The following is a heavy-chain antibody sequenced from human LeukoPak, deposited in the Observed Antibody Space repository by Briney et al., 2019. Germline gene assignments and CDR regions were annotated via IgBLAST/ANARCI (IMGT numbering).Heavy chain of an antibody. CDR2: ISGSVGST. CDR1: GFTFSGYA. CDR3: AKDILTGYYAPFDY. Sequence: GGSLRLSCAASGFTFSGYAMSWVRQAPGKGLEWVSVISGSVGSTYYADSVKGRFTISRDNSKNTLYLQMNSLRAEDTAVYFCAKDILTGYYAPFDYWGQGTLVTVSS. J-gene: IGHJ4*02. D-gene: IGHD3-9*01. V-gene: IGHV3-23*01.